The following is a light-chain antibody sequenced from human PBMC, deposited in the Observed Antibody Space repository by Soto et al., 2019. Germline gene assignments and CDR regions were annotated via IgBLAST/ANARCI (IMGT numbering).Light chain of an antibody. CDR2: KAS. J-gene: IGKJ1*01. Sequence: DIPMTQSPSTLSASVGDRVTITCRASQSISTWLAWYQQKPGKAPKLLIYKASNLETWVPSRFSGSGSETEFTRTISSLQPDDFATYCCQQYNSYSRTFGQGTKVEIK. CDR1: QSISTW. CDR3: QQYNSYSRT. V-gene: IGKV1-5*03.